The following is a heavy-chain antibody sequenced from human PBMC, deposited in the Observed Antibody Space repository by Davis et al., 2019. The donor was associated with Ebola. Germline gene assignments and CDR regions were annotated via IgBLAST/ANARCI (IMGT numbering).Heavy chain of an antibody. V-gene: IGHV3-30-3*01. Sequence: SLNIHCAASGFTFSLYGIHSVRQAPGKGLERVALTSYDETYKNYADSVKGRFTISRDNSQNTVSLQMNSLRVEDTAVYYCARVISPRRVWGGFEYWGQGTLVTVSS. CDR3: ARVISPRRVWGGFEY. D-gene: IGHD1-26*01. J-gene: IGHJ4*02. CDR1: GFTFSLYG. CDR2: TSYDETYK.